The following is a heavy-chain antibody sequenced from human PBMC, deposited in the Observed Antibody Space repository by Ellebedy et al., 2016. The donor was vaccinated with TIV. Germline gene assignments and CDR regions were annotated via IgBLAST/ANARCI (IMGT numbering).Heavy chain of an antibody. CDR1: GFTFDDYA. D-gene: IGHD6-19*01. CDR3: AKDQLAVAGSFDY. J-gene: IGHJ4*02. Sequence: SLKISXAASGFTFDDYAMHWVRQAPGKGLEWVSGISWNSGSIGYADSVKGRFTISRDNAKNSLYLQMNSLRAEDTALYYCAKDQLAVAGSFDYWGQGTLVTVSS. V-gene: IGHV3-9*01. CDR2: ISWNSGSI.